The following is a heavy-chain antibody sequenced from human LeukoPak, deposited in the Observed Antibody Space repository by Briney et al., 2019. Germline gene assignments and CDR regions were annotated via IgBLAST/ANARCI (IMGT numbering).Heavy chain of an antibody. D-gene: IGHD3-22*01. J-gene: IGHJ4*02. CDR2: IGWDGGTT. CDR3: AKDSSGFYFVDH. V-gene: IGHV3-43D*04. Sequence: GGSLRLSCAASGFTFANFAMHWVRHAPGKGLEWVSLIGWDGGTTYYADSVKGRFAISRDNSKNSLYLQMNSLRAEDTAFYYCAKDSSGFYFVDHWGQGALVTACS. CDR1: GFTFANFA.